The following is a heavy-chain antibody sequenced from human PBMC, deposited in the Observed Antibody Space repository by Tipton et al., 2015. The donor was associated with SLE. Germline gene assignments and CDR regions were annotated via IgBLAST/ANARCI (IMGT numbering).Heavy chain of an antibody. Sequence: TLSLTCGVSGYSISSYYWTWIRQPPGKGLEWLGYVFHTGSTNYNPSLNGRVTMSVDTSKNQFSLRLKSVTTADTAVYYCARARPLFNWFDPWGQGTLVIVSS. CDR1: GYSISSYY. V-gene: IGHV4-59*01. CDR2: VFHTGST. CDR3: ARARPLFNWFDP. J-gene: IGHJ5*02.